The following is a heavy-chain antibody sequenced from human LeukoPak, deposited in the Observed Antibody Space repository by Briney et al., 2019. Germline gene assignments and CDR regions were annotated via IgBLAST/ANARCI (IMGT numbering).Heavy chain of an antibody. CDR1: GYTFTGYY. Sequence: ASVKVSCKASGYTFTGYYMHWVRQAPGQGLEWLGWINPNSGGTNYAQKFQGRVTMTRETSISTAYMELSRLRSDDTAVYYCARFTGVSGDSSGYYYACWGQGTLVTVSS. J-gene: IGHJ4*02. CDR2: INPNSGGT. D-gene: IGHD3-22*01. V-gene: IGHV1-2*02. CDR3: ARFTGVSGDSSGYYYAC.